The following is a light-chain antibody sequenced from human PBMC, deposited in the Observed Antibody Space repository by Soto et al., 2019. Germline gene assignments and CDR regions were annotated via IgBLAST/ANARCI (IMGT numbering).Light chain of an antibody. V-gene: IGKV3-15*01. CDR1: QGIGNT. J-gene: IGKJ4*01. CDR3: QHYVNWPLT. CDR2: AAS. Sequence: EIVITQSPATLSVSPGEGATLSSSASQGIGNTLAWYQQKPGQTPRLLIYAASIRATGVPARFSGSGSGTDFTLTINSLQSEDFAVYYRQHYVNWPLTFGGGTKVASK.